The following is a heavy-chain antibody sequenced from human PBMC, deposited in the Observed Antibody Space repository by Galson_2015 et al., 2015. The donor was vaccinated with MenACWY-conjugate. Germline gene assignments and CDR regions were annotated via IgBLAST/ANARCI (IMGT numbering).Heavy chain of an antibody. CDR3: ARIPTWGSSYGYFDY. D-gene: IGHD5-18*01. Sequence: SETLSLTCTVFGASITSNYWSWFRQPPGKGLEWIAYIRENGNSKDTPPFRVGFPIQPENPKIRFSLGLISVTAADTAVYYCARIPTWGSSYGYFDYWGQGILVAVSS. CDR1: GASITSNY. J-gene: IGHJ4*02. CDR2: IRENGNS. V-gene: IGHV4-59*08.